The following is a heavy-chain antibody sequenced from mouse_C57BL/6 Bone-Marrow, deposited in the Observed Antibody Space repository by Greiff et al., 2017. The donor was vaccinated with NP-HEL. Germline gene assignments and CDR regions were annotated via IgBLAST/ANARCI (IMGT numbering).Heavy chain of an antibody. CDR2: IDPSDSYT. V-gene: IGHV1-59*01. J-gene: IGHJ2*01. CDR1: GYTFTSYW. D-gene: IGHD2-3*01. CDR3: ARWRLYDGY. Sequence: QVQLQQPGAELVRPGTSVKLSCKASGYTFTSYWMHWVKQRPGQGLEWIGVIDPSDSYTNYNQKFKGKATLTVDTSSSKAYMQFSSLTSEDSAVYYCARWRLYDGYWGQGTTLTVSS.